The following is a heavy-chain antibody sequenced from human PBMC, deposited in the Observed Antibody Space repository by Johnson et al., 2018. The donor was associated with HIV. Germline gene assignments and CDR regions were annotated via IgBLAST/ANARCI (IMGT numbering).Heavy chain of an antibody. Sequence: MQLVESGGGLVQPGGSLRLSCVASGFTFSSYDMHWVRQAIGKGLEWVSGIGTAGDTYYPGSVKGRFTISRENAKNSLYLQMNSLRVGDTAVYYCVRGGATSYDAFDIWGQGTMVTVSS. CDR3: VRGGATSYDAFDI. D-gene: IGHD1-26*01. CDR2: IGTAGDT. V-gene: IGHV3-13*01. J-gene: IGHJ3*02. CDR1: GFTFSSYD.